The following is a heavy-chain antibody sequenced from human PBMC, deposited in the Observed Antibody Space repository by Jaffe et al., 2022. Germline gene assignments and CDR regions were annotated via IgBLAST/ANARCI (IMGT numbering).Heavy chain of an antibody. CDR1: GGTFSSYA. D-gene: IGHD2-15*01. V-gene: IGHV1-69*01. CDR3: ARSANNCSGGSCYSRRLNYYYMDV. Sequence: QVQLVQSGAEVKKPGSSVKVSCKASGGTFSSYAISWVRQAPGQGLEWMGGIIPIFGTANYAQKFQGRVTITADESTSTAYMELSSLRSEDTAVYYCARSANNCSGGSCYSRRLNYYYMDVWGKGTTVTVSS. CDR2: IIPIFGTA. J-gene: IGHJ6*03.